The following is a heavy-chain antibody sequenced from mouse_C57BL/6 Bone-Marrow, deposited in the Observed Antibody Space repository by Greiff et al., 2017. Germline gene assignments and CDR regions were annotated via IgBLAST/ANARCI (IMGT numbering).Heavy chain of an antibody. Sequence: VQLQESGPGMVKPSQSLSLTCTVTGYSITSGYDWHWIRHFPGNKLEWMGYISYSGSTNYNPSLKSRISITHDTSKNHFFLKLNSVTTEDTATYYCARGGDYDGVDYWGQGTTLTVSS. CDR1: GYSITSGYD. CDR3: ARGGDYDGVDY. CDR2: ISYSGST. V-gene: IGHV3-1*01. J-gene: IGHJ2*01. D-gene: IGHD2-4*01.